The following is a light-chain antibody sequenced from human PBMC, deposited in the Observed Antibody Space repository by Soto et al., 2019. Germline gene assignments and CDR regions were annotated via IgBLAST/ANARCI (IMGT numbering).Light chain of an antibody. CDR3: QQYNKWPQT. CDR2: GAS. V-gene: IGKV3-15*01. Sequence: EIVMTQSPATLSVSTGERATLSCRASQSVSSNLAWYQQNPGQAPRLLIYGASTRATGIPARFSGSGSGTEFTLTISILQSEDFAVYYCQQYNKWPQTFGQGTKMDI. CDR1: QSVSSN. J-gene: IGKJ1*01.